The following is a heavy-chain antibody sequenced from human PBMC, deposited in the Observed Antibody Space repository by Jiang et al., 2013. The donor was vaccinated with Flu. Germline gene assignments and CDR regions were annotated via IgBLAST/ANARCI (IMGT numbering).Heavy chain of an antibody. CDR2: MDPNSGKT. J-gene: IGHJ5*02. D-gene: IGHD2-2*01. V-gene: IGHV1-8*02. CDR3: ARGGVVPVP. CDR1: GYTFTSYA. Sequence: KKPGASVKVSCKASGYTFTSYAMHWVRQATGQGLEWMGWMDPNSGKTGYSQKFQDRVTMTRNTSISTVYMELSSLRSEDTAVYYCARGGVVPVPWGQGTQVTVSS.